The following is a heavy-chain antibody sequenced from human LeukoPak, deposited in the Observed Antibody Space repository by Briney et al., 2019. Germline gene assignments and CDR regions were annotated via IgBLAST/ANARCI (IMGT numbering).Heavy chain of an antibody. Sequence: SETLSLTCTVSGGSISSYYWSWIRQPAGKGLEWIGRIYTSGSTNYNPSLKSRVTISVDKSKNQFSLKLSSVTAADTAVYYCARDAVGATSYYYYMDGWGKGTTVTVSS. J-gene: IGHJ6*03. D-gene: IGHD1-26*01. CDR2: IYTSGST. CDR3: ARDAVGATSYYYYMDG. CDR1: GGSISSYY. V-gene: IGHV4-4*07.